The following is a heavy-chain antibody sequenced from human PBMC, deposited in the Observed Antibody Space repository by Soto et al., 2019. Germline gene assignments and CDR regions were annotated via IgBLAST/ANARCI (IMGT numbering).Heavy chain of an antibody. V-gene: IGHV3-23*01. D-gene: IGHD4-17*01. J-gene: IGHJ6*03. CDR2: ISGSGGST. Sequence: GGSLRLSCAASGFTFSSYAMSWVRQAPGKGLEWVSAISGSGGSTYYADSVKGRFTISRDNSKNTLYLQMNSLRAEDTAVYYCAKVERGHYGDYYYYMDVWGKGTTVTVSS. CDR3: AKVERGHYGDYYYYMDV. CDR1: GFTFSSYA.